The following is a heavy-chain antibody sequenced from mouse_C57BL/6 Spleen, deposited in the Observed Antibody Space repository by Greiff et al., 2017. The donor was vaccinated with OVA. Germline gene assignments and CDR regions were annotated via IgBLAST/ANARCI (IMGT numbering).Heavy chain of an antibody. CDR1: GYTFTSYW. CDR3: ARDYGSSYWYFDV. D-gene: IGHD1-1*01. Sequence: QVQLQQPGAELVRPGSSVKLSCKASGYTFTSYWMHWVKQRPIQGLEWIGNIDPSDSETPYNQKFKDKATLTVDKSSSTAYMQLSSLTSEDSAVYYCARDYGSSYWYFDVWGTGTTVTVSS. V-gene: IGHV1-52*01. CDR2: IDPSDSET. J-gene: IGHJ1*03.